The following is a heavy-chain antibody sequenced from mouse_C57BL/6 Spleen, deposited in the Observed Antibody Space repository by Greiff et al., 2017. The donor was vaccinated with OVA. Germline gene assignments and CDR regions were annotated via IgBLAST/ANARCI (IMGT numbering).Heavy chain of an antibody. J-gene: IGHJ1*03. CDR2: IYPGSGST. CDR3: ERTVYYGSSYWYFDV. V-gene: IGHV1-55*01. D-gene: IGHD1-1*01. Sequence: QVQLQQPGAELVKPGASVKMSCKASGYTFTSYWITWVKQRPGQGLEWIGDIYPGSGSTNYNEKFKSKATLTVDTSSSTAYMQRSSLTSEDSAVYYCERTVYYGSSYWYFDVWGTGTTVTVSS. CDR1: GYTFTSYW.